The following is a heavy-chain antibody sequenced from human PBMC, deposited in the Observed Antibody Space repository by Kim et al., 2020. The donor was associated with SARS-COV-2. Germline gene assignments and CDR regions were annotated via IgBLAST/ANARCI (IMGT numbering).Heavy chain of an antibody. CDR3: AKCGSGSYFSWFDP. Sequence: ADSVKGRFTIPRDNSKNTLYLQMNSLRAEDTAVYYCAKCGSGSYFSWFDPWGQGTLVTVSS. J-gene: IGHJ5*02. D-gene: IGHD3-10*01. V-gene: IGHV3-30*02.